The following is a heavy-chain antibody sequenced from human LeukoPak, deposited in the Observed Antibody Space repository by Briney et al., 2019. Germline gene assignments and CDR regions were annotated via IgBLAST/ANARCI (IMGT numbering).Heavy chain of an antibody. CDR3: AKEEHYYDSSGYFDAFVL. J-gene: IGHJ3*01. CDR2: IIPIFGTA. V-gene: IGHV1-69*01. CDR1: GGTFCSYA. D-gene: IGHD3-22*01. Sequence: SVKVSCKASGGTFCSYAISWGRQAPGQGLEWMGGIIPIFGTANYAQKFQGRVTITADESTSTAYMELSSLRSEGTAVYYCAKEEHYYDSSGYFDAFVLWARGTMVTVSS.